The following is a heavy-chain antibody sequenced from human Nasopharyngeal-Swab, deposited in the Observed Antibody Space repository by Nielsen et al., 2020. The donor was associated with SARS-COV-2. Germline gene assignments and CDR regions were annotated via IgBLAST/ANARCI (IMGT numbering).Heavy chain of an antibody. CDR2: IDWDDDK. J-gene: IGHJ3*02. D-gene: IGHD3-10*01. Sequence: WIRQPPGKALEWLALIDWDDDKYYSTSLKTRLTISKDTFKNQVVLTMTNMDPVDTATYYCARISSGTTFGAFDIWGQGTMVTVSS. CDR3: ARISSGTTFGAFDI. V-gene: IGHV2-70*01.